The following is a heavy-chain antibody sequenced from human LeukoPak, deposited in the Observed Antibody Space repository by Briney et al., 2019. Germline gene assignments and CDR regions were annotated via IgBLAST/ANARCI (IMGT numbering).Heavy chain of an antibody. J-gene: IGHJ4*02. Sequence: SETLSLTCTVSGGSINNYYWSWIRQPPGKGLEWIGYIYYSGSTNYNPSLKSRVTISVDTSKNQFSLKLSTVTAADTAVYYCARIYGSGFDYWGQGTLVTVSS. CDR3: ARIYGSGFDY. CDR2: IYYSGST. CDR1: GGSINNYY. D-gene: IGHD3-10*01. V-gene: IGHV4-59*01.